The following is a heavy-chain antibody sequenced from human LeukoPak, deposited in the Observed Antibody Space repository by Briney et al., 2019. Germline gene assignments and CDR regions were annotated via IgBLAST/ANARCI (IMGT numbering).Heavy chain of an antibody. Sequence: GGSLRLSCVASGFTFSWYSMHWVRQAPGKGLEWVSSVTSSSTYVYYGDSVKGRFTISRDNAKKSLYLQMNRLRADDTAVYHCARVRSAAAGPLDYWGQGTLVTVSS. D-gene: IGHD6-13*01. CDR2: VTSSSTYV. CDR1: GFTFSWYS. V-gene: IGHV3-21*01. J-gene: IGHJ4*02. CDR3: ARVRSAAAGPLDY.